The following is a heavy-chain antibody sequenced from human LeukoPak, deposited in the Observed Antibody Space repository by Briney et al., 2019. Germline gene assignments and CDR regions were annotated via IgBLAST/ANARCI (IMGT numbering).Heavy chain of an antibody. V-gene: IGHV4-39*07. D-gene: IGHD1-26*01. J-gene: IGHJ4*02. Sequence: SETLSLTCTVSGGSVSSSSHYCGWIRQPPGKGLEWIGSITYIGSTYYNPSLSSRVTISADTSKNQFSPKLTSVTAADTAVYYCAREFTTAWLGDFDSWGQGTLVTVSS. CDR2: ITYIGST. CDR3: AREFTTAWLGDFDS. CDR1: GGSVSSSSHY.